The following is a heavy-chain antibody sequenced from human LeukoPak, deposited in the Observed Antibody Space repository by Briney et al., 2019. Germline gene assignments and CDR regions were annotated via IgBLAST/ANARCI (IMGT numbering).Heavy chain of an antibody. CDR3: ARDHSYCSSTSCYRFPDY. D-gene: IGHD2-2*01. J-gene: IGHJ4*02. CDR2: INSNSGGT. CDR1: GYIFTGYY. V-gene: IGHV1-2*02. Sequence: ASVKVSCKASGYIFTGYYMHWVRKAPGQGLEWMGWINSNSGGTNYAQKFQGRVTMTRDTSISTASMELSRLRSDDTAVYYCARDHSYCSSTSCYRFPDYWDQGTLVTVSS.